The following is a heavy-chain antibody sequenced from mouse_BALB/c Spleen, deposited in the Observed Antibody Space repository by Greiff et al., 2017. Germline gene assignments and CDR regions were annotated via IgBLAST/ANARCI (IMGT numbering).Heavy chain of an antibody. J-gene: IGHJ4*01. CDR1: GYSITSDYA. Sequence: ESGPGLVKPSQSLSLTCTVTGYSITSDYAWNWIRQFPGNKLEWMGYISYSGSTSYNPSLKSRISITRDTSKNQFFLQLNSVTTEDTATDCGARSRVLRLRDAMDYWGQGTSVTVSA. CDR2: ISYSGST. CDR3: ARSRVLRLRDAMDY. V-gene: IGHV3-2*02. D-gene: IGHD1-2*01.